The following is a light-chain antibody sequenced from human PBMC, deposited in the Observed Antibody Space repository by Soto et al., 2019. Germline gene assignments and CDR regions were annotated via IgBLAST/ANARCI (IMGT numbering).Light chain of an antibody. CDR3: QTWGTGVI. CDR1: SGHSSYA. J-gene: IGLJ2*01. Sequence: QSVLTQSPSASASLGASVKLTCTLSSGHSSYAIAWHQQQPEKGPRYLMKLKSDGSHSKGDGIPDRFSGSSSGAERYLTISSLQSEDEADYCCQTWGTGVIFGGGTKLTVL. CDR2: LKSDGSH. V-gene: IGLV4-69*01.